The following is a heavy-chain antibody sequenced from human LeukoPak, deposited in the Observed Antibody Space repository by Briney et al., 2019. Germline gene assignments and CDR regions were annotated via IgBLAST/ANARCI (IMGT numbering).Heavy chain of an antibody. Sequence: SETLSLTCTVSGGSISSGGYYWSWIRQPPGKGLEWIGEINHSGSTNNNPSLKSRVTISVDTSKNQFSLKLSSVTAAGTAVYYCARGGSGGKQRTTVTRYYGMDVWGQGTTVTVSS. CDR1: GGSISSGGYY. CDR3: ARGGSGGKQRTTVTRYYGMDV. CDR2: INHSGST. D-gene: IGHD4-17*01. V-gene: IGHV4-39*07. J-gene: IGHJ6*02.